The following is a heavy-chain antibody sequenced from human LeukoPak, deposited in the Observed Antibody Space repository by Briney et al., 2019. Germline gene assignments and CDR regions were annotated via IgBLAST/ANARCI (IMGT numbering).Heavy chain of an antibody. CDR1: GFTFSNYG. D-gene: IGHD6-19*01. V-gene: IGHV3-23*01. Sequence: GGTLRLSCAASGFTFSNYGLSWVRQAPGKGLEWVSGITGSGGSTYYADSVKGRFTISRDNSKNTLYLQMNSLRAEDTAIYYCAKGPQYSSGWGYYYYYMDVWGKGTTVTISS. J-gene: IGHJ6*03. CDR3: AKGPQYSSGWGYYYYYMDV. CDR2: ITGSGGST.